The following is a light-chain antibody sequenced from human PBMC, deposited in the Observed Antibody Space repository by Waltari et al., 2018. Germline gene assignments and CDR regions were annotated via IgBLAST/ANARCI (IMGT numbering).Light chain of an antibody. CDR2: GAS. J-gene: IGKJ4*01. V-gene: IGKV3-20*01. Sequence: NVLTQSPGTLSLSPVEGATLSCRASQRISDNSLAWFQQKPGKAPRLLIYGASTRATGVPDRFSGRCSGTDFTLTISRLEPEDFVVYYCHQYGSSWRTFGGGTKVEIK. CDR3: HQYGSSWRT. CDR1: QRISDNS.